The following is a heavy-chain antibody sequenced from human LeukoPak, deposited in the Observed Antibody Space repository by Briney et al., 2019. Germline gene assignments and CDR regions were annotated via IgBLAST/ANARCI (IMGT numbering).Heavy chain of an antibody. Sequence: GGSLRLSCAASGFTFSSYAMSWVRQAPGKGLEWVSAISFSGTNTYYADSVKGRFTISRDNSKNTLYLQMNSLRAEDTAVYFCAXXVKAVTNWFDPWGQGTLVTVSS. CDR3: AXXVKAVTNWFDP. V-gene: IGHV3-23*01. CDR2: ISFSGTNT. CDR1: GFTFSSYA. J-gene: IGHJ5*02. D-gene: IGHD6-19*01.